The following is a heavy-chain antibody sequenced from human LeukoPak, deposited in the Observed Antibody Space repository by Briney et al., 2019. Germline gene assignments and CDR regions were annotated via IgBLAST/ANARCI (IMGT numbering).Heavy chain of an antibody. D-gene: IGHD6-19*01. CDR3: AKDYGAGMVY. Sequence: GGSLRFSCAASGFTFSSYGMHWVRQAPGKGLEWVAFIHYDGSNKYYADSVKGRFTISRDNSKNTLYLQMNSLRAEDTAVYYCAKDYGAGMVYWGQGTMVTVSS. CDR2: IHYDGSNK. CDR1: GFTFSSYG. J-gene: IGHJ4*02. V-gene: IGHV3-30*02.